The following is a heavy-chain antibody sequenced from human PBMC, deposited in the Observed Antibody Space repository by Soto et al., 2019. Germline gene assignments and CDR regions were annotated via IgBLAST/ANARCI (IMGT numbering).Heavy chain of an antibody. Sequence: ETLSLTFAVSGGSISTNNWWTWFRQSPGKEMEWIGEIHHSGSTTYNPSLKSPCTISVDKSKNQFSLNLGSVTAADTAVYYCARERYCFNGVCYTYGMDVWGQGTTVTVSS. CDR1: GGSISTNNW. CDR2: IHHSGST. CDR3: ARERYCFNGVCYTYGMDV. V-gene: IGHV4-4*02. J-gene: IGHJ6*02. D-gene: IGHD2-8*01.